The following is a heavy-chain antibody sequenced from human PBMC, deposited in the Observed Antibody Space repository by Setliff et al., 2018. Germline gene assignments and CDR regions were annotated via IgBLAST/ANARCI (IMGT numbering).Heavy chain of an antibody. J-gene: IGHJ5*02. Sequence: GASVKVSCKTSGYTFTNFGINWVRQAPGQGLEWMGWINPNSGDTHSAQKFQGRVTMTRDTSINTAYMELSSLTSDDTAFYYCVRSGKFGMRFWFDQWGLGTLVTVSS. CDR2: INPNSGDT. V-gene: IGHV1-2*02. CDR1: GYTFTNFG. D-gene: IGHD1-26*01. CDR3: VRSGKFGMRFWFDQ.